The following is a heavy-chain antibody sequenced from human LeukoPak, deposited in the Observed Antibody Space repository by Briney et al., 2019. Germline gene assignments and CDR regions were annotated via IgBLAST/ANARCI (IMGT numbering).Heavy chain of an antibody. D-gene: IGHD6-13*01. Sequence: GGSLRLSCAASGFSFSSYGMRWVRQAPGKGLEWVALIRYDGSNKYYAVSVKGRFPISRVNSKHTPDLQMHSRRAEDPAVYYCAKGIAAIWGQGTLVTVSS. CDR3: AKGIAAI. V-gene: IGHV3-30*02. CDR2: IRYDGSNK. J-gene: IGHJ4*02. CDR1: GFSFSSYG.